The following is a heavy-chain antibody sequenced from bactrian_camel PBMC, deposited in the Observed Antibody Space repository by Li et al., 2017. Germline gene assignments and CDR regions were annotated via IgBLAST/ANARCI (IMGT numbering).Heavy chain of an antibody. D-gene: IGHD2*01. CDR1: GFTFGSYY. V-gene: IGHV3S1*01. CDR3: AVAGGRYYPPDCFGGYPEERCFTF. Sequence: HVQLVESGGGLVQPGGSLRLSCAASGFTFGSYYMAWFRRALGKERERVATLYLEDDMTYYSDSVKGRFTIPQPNAKNANSMSLQMHNLEPEDTGVYYCAVAGGRYYPPDCFGGYPEERCFTFWGQGTQVTVS. J-gene: IGHJ4*01. CDR2: LYLEDDMT.